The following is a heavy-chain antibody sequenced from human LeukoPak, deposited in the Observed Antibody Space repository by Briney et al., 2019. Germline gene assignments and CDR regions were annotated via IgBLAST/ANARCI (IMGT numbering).Heavy chain of an antibody. J-gene: IGHJ5*02. CDR1: GGTFSSYA. CDR2: IIPILGIA. V-gene: IGHV1-69*04. D-gene: IGHD3-16*02. Sequence: SVKVSCKASGGTFSSYAISWVRQAPGQGLEWIGRIIPILGIANYAQKFQGRVTITADKSTSTAYMELSSLRSEDTAVYYCARGYVWGSYHLNWFDPWGQGTLVTVSS. CDR3: ARGYVWGSYHLNWFDP.